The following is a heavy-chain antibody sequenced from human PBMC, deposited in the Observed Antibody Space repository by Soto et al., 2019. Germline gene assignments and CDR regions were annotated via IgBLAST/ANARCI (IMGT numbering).Heavy chain of an antibody. J-gene: IGHJ4*02. V-gene: IGHV1-2*02. CDR1: GYTFTGYY. CDR3: ARVYRPRAVVAATVRGALDY. CDR2: INPSSGGT. D-gene: IGHD2-15*01. Sequence: ASVKVSCKASGYTFTGYYMHWVRQAPGQGLEWMGWINPSSGGTNYAQKFQGRVTMTRDTSISTAYMELSRLRSDDTAVYYCARVYRPRAVVAATVRGALDYWGQGTLVTVSS.